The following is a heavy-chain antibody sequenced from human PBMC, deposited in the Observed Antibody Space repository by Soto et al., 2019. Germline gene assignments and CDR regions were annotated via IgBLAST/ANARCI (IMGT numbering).Heavy chain of an antibody. Sequence: ASVKVSCKASGYTFTSYYIHWVRQAPGQGLEWMGIINPRGGITTYAQKFQGRLTMTGDTSTSTVYKELSSLRSEDTAVYYCARVPVAAAGTGAFDIWGQGTMVTVSS. CDR1: GYTFTSYY. CDR3: ARVPVAAAGTGAFDI. J-gene: IGHJ3*02. D-gene: IGHD6-13*01. V-gene: IGHV1-46*01. CDR2: INPRGGIT.